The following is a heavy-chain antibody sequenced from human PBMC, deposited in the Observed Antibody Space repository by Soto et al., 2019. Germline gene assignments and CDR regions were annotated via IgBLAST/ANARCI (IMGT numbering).Heavy chain of an antibody. Sequence: PSETLSLTCTVSGGSISSSSYYWGWIRQPPGKGLEWIGSIYYSGSTYYNPSLKSRVTIPVDTSKNQFSLKLSSVTAADTAVYYCARARILRHYDIFRPPAYYMDVWGKGTTVTVSS. V-gene: IGHV4-39*01. D-gene: IGHD3-9*01. CDR3: ARARILRHYDIFRPPAYYMDV. CDR1: GGSISSSSYY. CDR2: IYYSGST. J-gene: IGHJ6*03.